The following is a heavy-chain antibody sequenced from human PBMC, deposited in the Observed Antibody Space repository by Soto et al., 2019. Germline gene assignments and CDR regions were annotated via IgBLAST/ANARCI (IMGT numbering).Heavy chain of an antibody. CDR3: ARDLGYYASDGYFDY. D-gene: IGHD3-22*01. CDR1: GFTFSDYY. CDR2: ISSSGDII. J-gene: IGHJ4*02. V-gene: IGHV3-11*01. Sequence: GGSPRLSCAGSGFTFSDYYMSWIRQATGKGLEWVSYISSSGDIIYYADSVKGRFTISRDNAKNSLYLQMNSLRAEDTAVYYCARDLGYYASDGYFDYWGQGTLVTVSS.